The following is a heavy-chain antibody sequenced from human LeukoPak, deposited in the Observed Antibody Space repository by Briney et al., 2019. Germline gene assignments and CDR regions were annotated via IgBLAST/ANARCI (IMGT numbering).Heavy chain of an antibody. CDR3: ARDGDTAMDARFDY. Sequence: ASVKVSCKASGYTFTSYAMNWVRQAPGQGLEWMGWINTNTGNPTYAQGSTGRFVFSLDTSVSTAYLQISSLKAEDTAVYYCARDGDTAMDARFDYWGQGTLVTVSS. J-gene: IGHJ4*02. V-gene: IGHV7-4-1*02. CDR1: GYTFTSYA. CDR2: INTNTGNP. D-gene: IGHD5-18*01.